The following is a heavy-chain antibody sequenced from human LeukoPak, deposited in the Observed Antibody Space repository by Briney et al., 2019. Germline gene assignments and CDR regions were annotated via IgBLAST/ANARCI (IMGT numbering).Heavy chain of an antibody. V-gene: IGHV3-48*03. Sequence: GGSLRPSCAASGFTFSSYEMNWVRQAPGKGLEWVSYISSSGSTIYYADSVKGRFTVSRDNAKNSLYLQMNSLRAEDTALYYCGRHPSGWIDYWGQGTLVTVSS. D-gene: IGHD6-19*01. CDR3: GRHPSGWIDY. J-gene: IGHJ4*02. CDR2: ISSSGSTI. CDR1: GFTFSSYE.